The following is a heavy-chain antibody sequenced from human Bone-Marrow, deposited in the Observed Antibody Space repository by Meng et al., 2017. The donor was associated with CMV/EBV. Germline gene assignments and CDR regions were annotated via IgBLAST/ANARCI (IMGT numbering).Heavy chain of an antibody. J-gene: IGHJ6*02. V-gene: IGHV3-30-3*01. CDR1: GFTFSSYW. CDR3: ASLPTIAYYYYGMDV. D-gene: IGHD4/OR15-4a*01. CDR2: ISYDGSNK. Sequence: LSLTCAASGFTFSSYWMHWVRQAPGKGLEWVAVISYDGSNKYYADSVKGRFTISRDNSKNTLYLQMNSLRAEDTAVYYCASLPTIAYYYYGMDVWGQGTTVTVSS.